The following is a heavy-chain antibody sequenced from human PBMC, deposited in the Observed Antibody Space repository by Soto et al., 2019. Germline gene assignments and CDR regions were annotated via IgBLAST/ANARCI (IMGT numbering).Heavy chain of an antibody. D-gene: IGHD3-3*01. CDR3: ARLIVPYYDFWSGYRQGSGWFDP. CDR1: GYTFTSYD. Sequence: EASVKVSCKASGYTFTSYDINWVRQATGQGLEWMGWMNPNSGNTGYAQKFQGRVTMTRNTSISTAYMELSSLRSEDTAVYYCARLIVPYYDFWSGYRQGSGWFDPWGQGTLVTVSS. CDR2: MNPNSGNT. J-gene: IGHJ5*02. V-gene: IGHV1-8*01.